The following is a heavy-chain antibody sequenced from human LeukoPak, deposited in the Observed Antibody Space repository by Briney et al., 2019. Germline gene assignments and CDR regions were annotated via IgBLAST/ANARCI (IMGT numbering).Heavy chain of an antibody. CDR1: GFTFSNYA. Sequence: GGSLRLSCAASGFTFSNYAMGWVRQAPGKGLERVSSISSSGDSTFYADSVKGRFTISRDTSKNTLSLQMNSLRDDDTAVYHCARDPWGIGPAFDYWGQGTLVTVSS. CDR3: ARDPWGIGPAFDY. J-gene: IGHJ4*02. V-gene: IGHV3-23*01. D-gene: IGHD1-26*01. CDR2: ISSSGDST.